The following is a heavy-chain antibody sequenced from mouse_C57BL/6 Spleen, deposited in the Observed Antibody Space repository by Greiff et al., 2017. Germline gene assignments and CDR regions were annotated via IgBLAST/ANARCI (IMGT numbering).Heavy chain of an antibody. J-gene: IGHJ1*03. CDR3: FGHYYCGSSGDWYFDV. Sequence: EVQLQQSGGGLVQPKGSLKLSCAASGFSFNTYAMNWVRQAPGQGLEWVARIRSKSNNYATYYADSVKDRFTISRDDSESMLYLQMNNLKTEDTAMYYCFGHYYCGSSGDWYFDVWGTGTTVTVSS. D-gene: IGHD1-1*01. CDR1: GFSFNTYA. CDR2: IRSKSNNYAT. V-gene: IGHV10-1*01.